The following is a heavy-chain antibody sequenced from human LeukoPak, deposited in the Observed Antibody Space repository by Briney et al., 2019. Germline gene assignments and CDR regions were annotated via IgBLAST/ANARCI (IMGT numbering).Heavy chain of an antibody. CDR2: IYTSGTT. CDR3: ARQGGYSSPFSV. Sequence: SETLSLTCTVTGGYITNYYWGWVRQPPGKGLEWIGYIYTSGTTNYNPSLKSRVTISVDTSRNQLSLRLSSVTAADTAVYYCARQGGYSSPFSVWGKGTTVAVSS. V-gene: IGHV4-4*09. D-gene: IGHD6-6*01. CDR1: GGYITNYY. J-gene: IGHJ6*04.